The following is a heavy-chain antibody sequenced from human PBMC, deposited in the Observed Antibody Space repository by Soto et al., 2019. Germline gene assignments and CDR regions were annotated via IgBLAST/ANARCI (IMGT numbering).Heavy chain of an antibody. CDR1: GGSISSSSYY. J-gene: IGHJ5*02. CDR2: IYYSGST. D-gene: IGHD3-3*01. Sequence: SETLSLTCTVSGGSISSSSYYGGWIRQPPGKGLEWIGSIYYSGSTYYNPSLKSRVTISVDTSKNQFSLKLSSVTAADTAVYYCASPSNLFWSGYYTDNWFDPWGQGTLVTVS. CDR3: ASPSNLFWSGYYTDNWFDP. V-gene: IGHV4-39*01.